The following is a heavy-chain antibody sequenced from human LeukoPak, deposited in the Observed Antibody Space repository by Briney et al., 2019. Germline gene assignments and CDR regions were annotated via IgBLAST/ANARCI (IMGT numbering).Heavy chain of an antibody. D-gene: IGHD2-15*01. CDR2: ISDSGGST. CDR1: GFPFSSYA. CDR3: VRGYSFGPYGMDV. Sequence: GGSLRLSCSASGFPFSSYAMHWVRQAPGRGLEYVSAISDSGGSTYYADSVKGRFTISRDNSKNTLYLQMSSLRAEDTAVYFCVRGYSFGPYGMDVWGQGTTVTVPS. J-gene: IGHJ6*02. V-gene: IGHV3-64D*09.